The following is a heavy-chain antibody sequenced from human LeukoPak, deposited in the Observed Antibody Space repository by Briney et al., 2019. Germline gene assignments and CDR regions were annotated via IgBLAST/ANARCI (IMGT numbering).Heavy chain of an antibody. J-gene: IGHJ4*02. D-gene: IGHD2-2*01. CDR3: ARNVQRFCSSTSCPPDY. CDR2: ISSSGSTI. V-gene: IGHV3-48*04. Sequence: GGSLRLSCAASGFIFSSYTMHWVRQAPGKGLEWVSYISSSGSTIYYADSVKGRFTISRDNAKNSLYLQMNSLRAEDTAVYYCARNVQRFCSSTSCPPDYWGQGTLVTVSS. CDR1: GFIFSSYT.